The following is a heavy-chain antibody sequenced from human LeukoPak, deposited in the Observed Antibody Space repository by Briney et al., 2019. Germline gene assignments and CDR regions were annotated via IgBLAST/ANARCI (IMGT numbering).Heavy chain of an antibody. CDR2: ISDSSSTI. D-gene: IGHD6-6*01. V-gene: IGHV3-48*01. CDR3: AKQEARSYYFDY. Sequence: TGGSLRLSCAASGFTFSSYSMNWVRQAPGKGLEWVSYISDSSSTIYYADSVKGRFTISRDNAKNSLYLQMNSLRAEDTAVYYCAKQEARSYYFDYWGQGTLVTVSS. J-gene: IGHJ4*02. CDR1: GFTFSSYS.